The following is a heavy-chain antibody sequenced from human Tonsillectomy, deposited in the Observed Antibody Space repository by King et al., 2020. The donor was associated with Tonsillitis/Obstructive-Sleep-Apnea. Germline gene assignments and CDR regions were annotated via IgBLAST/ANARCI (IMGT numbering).Heavy chain of an antibody. CDR3: ATLPPVGSGWYTVYFDY. V-gene: IGHV3-48*03. CDR2: ISSSGSTM. CDR1: GFXXXTYX. J-gene: IGHJ4*02. Sequence: VQLVESGGXLVXPGGSXXXXCXASGFXXXTYXXNXXXQAPGKGLEWVSSISSSGSTMYYADSVKGRFTISRDNAQNSLFLQMNSLRAEDTAVYYCATLPPVGSGWYTVYFDYWGQGILVTVSS. D-gene: IGHD6-19*01.